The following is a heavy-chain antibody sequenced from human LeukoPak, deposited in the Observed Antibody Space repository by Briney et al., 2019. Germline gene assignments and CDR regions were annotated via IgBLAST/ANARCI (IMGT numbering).Heavy chain of an antibody. Sequence: SVKVSCKASGGTFSSYAISWVRQAPGQGREWMGGIIPIFGTANYAQKFQGRVTITTDESTSTAYVEMSILRSEDTAVYYCARDYYDILTGYFTYWYFDLWGRGTLVTVSS. V-gene: IGHV1-69*05. CDR1: GGTFSSYA. CDR2: IIPIFGTA. J-gene: IGHJ2*01. D-gene: IGHD3-9*01. CDR3: ARDYYDILTGYFTYWYFDL.